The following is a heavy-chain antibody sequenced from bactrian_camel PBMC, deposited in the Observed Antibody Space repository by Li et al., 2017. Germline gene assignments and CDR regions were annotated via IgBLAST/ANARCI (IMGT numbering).Heavy chain of an antibody. V-gene: IGHV3S53*01. D-gene: IGHD6*01. Sequence: HVQLVESGGGSVQAGGSLRLSCSASGGHFSDYMGWFRQAPGKEREGVAGIDVGGRTTYKDFVKGRFTLSKENNAPTLYLQMNSLKPEDTAIYYCAAEATPCSWDVASVYEHSNWGQGTQVTVS. CDR1: GGHFSDY. J-gene: IGHJ4*01. CDR3: AAEATPCSWDVASVYEHSN. CDR2: IDVGGRT.